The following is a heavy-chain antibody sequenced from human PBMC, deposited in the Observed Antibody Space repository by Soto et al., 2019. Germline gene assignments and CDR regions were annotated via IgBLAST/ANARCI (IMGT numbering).Heavy chain of an antibody. J-gene: IGHJ4*02. CDR3: ARVTELVVVDY. CDR2: IYYSGST. Sequence: SETLSLTCTVSGGSISSGGYYWSWIRQHPGKGLEWIGYIYYSGSTYYNPSLKSRVTISVDTSKNQFSLKLSSVTAADTAVYYCARVTELVVVDYWGQGTLVTVSS. V-gene: IGHV4-31*03. CDR1: GGSISSGGYY. D-gene: IGHD3-22*01.